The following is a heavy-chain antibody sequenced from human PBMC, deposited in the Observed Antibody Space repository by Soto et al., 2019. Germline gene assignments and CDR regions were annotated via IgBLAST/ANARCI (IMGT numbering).Heavy chain of an antibody. Sequence: PSDTLSLTCTVSGCSISRYYWNWIRQPPGNGLEWIGYIYYSGSTNYNPSLKSRVTISVDTSKNQFSLKLSSVTAADTAVYYCARDPGSGSYYGWFDPWGQGTLVTVS. J-gene: IGHJ5*02. D-gene: IGHD3-10*01. CDR3: ARDPGSGSYYGWFDP. CDR1: GCSISRYY. V-gene: IGHV4-59*01. CDR2: IYYSGST.